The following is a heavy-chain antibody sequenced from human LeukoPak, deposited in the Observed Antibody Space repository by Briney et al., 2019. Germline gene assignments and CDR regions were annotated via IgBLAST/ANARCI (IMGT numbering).Heavy chain of an antibody. J-gene: IGHJ6*02. CDR2: VSSDSNYI. CDR1: GFTFSNYS. V-gene: IGHV3-21*04. CDR3: ARRYSYGYFSYYYYGMDV. D-gene: IGHD5-18*01. Sequence: GGSLRLSCAASGFTFSNYSMNWVRQAPGKGLEWVSSVSSDSNYIYYADSVKGRFTISRDNAKNSLYLQMNSLRAEDTAVYYCARRYSYGYFSYYYYGMDVWGQGTTVTVSS.